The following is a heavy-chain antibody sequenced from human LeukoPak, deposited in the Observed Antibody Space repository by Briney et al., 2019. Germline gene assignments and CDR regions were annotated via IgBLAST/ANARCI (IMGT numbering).Heavy chain of an antibody. V-gene: IGHV1-46*01. Sequence: ASVKVSCKASGYTFTSYYMHWVRQAPGQGLEWMGIINPSGGSTSYAQKFQGRVTMTRDTSTSTVYMELSSLRSEDTAVYYCAREKTAYYYDCSGYYPRTHRWFDPWGQGTLVTVSS. CDR3: AREKTAYYYDCSGYYPRTHRWFDP. J-gene: IGHJ5*02. CDR1: GYTFTSYY. D-gene: IGHD3-22*01. CDR2: INPSGGST.